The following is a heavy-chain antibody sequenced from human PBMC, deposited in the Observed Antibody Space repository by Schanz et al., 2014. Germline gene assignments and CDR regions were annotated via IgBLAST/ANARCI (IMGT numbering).Heavy chain of an antibody. CDR3: ARGTDWNLHY. CDR1: GFTISSYS. D-gene: IGHD1-1*01. Sequence: EVHLVESGGGLVKRGGSLRLSCAASGFTISSYSMNWVRQAPGKGLEWVSSISSSGSYIHYADSVKGRFTISRDNAKITLYLQMNSLRAEDTAVYYCARGTDWNLHYWGQGALVTVSS. V-gene: IGHV3-21*01. CDR2: ISSSGSYI. J-gene: IGHJ4*02.